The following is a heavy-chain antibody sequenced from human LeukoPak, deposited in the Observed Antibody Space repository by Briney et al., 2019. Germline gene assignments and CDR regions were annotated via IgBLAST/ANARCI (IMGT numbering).Heavy chain of an antibody. CDR1: GFTFSSYW. V-gene: IGHV3-7*03. J-gene: IGHJ6*02. Sequence: GGSLRLSCAASGFTFSSYWMNWARQAPGKGLEWVASINHNGNVNYYVDSVKGRFTISRDNAKNSLYLEMSNLRAEDTAVYFCARGGGLDVWGQGATVTVSS. CDR2: INHNGNVN. CDR3: ARGGGLDV. D-gene: IGHD3-16*01.